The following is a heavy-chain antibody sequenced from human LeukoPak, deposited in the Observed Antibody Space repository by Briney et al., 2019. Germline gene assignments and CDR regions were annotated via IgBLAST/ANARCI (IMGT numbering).Heavy chain of an antibody. J-gene: IGHJ4*02. Sequence: PGGSLRLSCAASGFTFSTYAMRWVRQAPGKGLEWIGYIYYSGSTNYNPSLKSRVTISVDTSKNQFSLKLSSVTAADTAVYCCARTPGYWGQGTLVTVSS. CDR3: ARTPGY. CDR2: IYYSGST. CDR1: GFTFSTYA. V-gene: IGHV4-59*01.